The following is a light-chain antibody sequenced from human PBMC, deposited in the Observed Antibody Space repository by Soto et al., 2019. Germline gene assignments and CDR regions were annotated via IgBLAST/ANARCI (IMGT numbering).Light chain of an antibody. CDR1: QGISSY. CDR3: QQYYSYPLT. Sequence: AIRVTQSPSSLSASTGDRVTITFRASQGISSYLALYQQKPGKAPKLLIYAASTLQSGVPSRFSGSGSGTDFTLTISCLQSEDFATYYRQQYYSYPLTFGGGTKVDNK. J-gene: IGKJ4*01. V-gene: IGKV1-8*01. CDR2: AAS.